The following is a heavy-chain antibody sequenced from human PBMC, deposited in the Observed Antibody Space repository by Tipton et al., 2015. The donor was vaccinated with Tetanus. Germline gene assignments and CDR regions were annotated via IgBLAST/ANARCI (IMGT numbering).Heavy chain of an antibody. D-gene: IGHD3-3*01. CDR3: ARANFDFSKKGPFDS. CDR2: VHPRGST. Sequence: TLSLTCAVYGGSFSGSYWSWVRQPPGKGLEWIGEVHPRGSTNYNPSLKSRVTISLDTSKTHFYLNLSSVTAADTAVYFCARANFDFSKKGPFDSWGQGILVIVSA. J-gene: IGHJ4*02. CDR1: GGSFSGSY. V-gene: IGHV4-34*01.